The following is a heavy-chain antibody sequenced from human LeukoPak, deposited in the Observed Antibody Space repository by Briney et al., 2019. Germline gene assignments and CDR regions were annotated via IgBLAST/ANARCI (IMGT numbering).Heavy chain of an antibody. D-gene: IGHD3-10*01. CDR3: TRQRGGTWYYYYMDV. CDR2: IRSKANSYAT. CDR1: GFTFSGSA. V-gene: IGHV3-73*01. Sequence: PGGSLRLSCAASGFTFSGSAMHWVRQASGKGLEWVGRIRSKANSYATAYAAPVKGRFTISRDDSKNTAYLQMNSLKTEDTAVYYCTRQRGGTWYYYYMDVWGKGTTVTVSS. J-gene: IGHJ6*03.